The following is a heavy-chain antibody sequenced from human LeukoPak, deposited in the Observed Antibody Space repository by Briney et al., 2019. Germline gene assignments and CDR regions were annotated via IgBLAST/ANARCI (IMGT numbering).Heavy chain of an antibody. J-gene: IGHJ2*01. V-gene: IGHV1-24*01. CDR3: ATDSRGGGQLVGNWYFDL. CDR2: FDPEDGET. Sequence: GASVKVSCKVSGYTLTELSMHWVRQAPGKGLEWMGGFDPEDGETIYAQKFQGRVTMTEDTSTDTAYMELSSLRSEDTAVYYCATDSRGGGQLVGNWYFDLWGRGTLVTVSS. D-gene: IGHD6-13*01. CDR1: GYTLTELS.